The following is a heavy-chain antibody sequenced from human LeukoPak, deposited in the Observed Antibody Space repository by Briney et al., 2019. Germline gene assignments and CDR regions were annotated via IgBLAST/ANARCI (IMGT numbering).Heavy chain of an antibody. CDR1: NGSISTTY. D-gene: IGHD5-18*01. CDR2: IHYSGNT. Sequence: SETLSLTCSVSNGSISTTYWSWIRQPPGKGLEWIGNIHYSGNTNYNSSLKSRVTISVDTSKNQFSLKLRSVTAADTAVYYCARYLDTAMVRAGYFDYWGQGTLVTVSS. J-gene: IGHJ4*02. V-gene: IGHV4-59*01. CDR3: ARYLDTAMVRAGYFDY.